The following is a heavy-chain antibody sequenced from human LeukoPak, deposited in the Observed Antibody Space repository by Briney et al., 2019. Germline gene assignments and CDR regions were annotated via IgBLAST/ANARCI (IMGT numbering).Heavy chain of an antibody. CDR2: IYYSGST. CDR3: ARDNKGQRVAFDI. J-gene: IGHJ3*02. Sequence: SETLSLTCTVSGGSISSYYWSWIRQPPGKGLEWIGYIYYSGSTNYNPSLKSRVTISVDTSKNQFSLKLSSVTAADSAVYYCARDNKGQRVAFDIWGQGTMVTVSS. D-gene: IGHD2/OR15-2a*01. V-gene: IGHV4-59*01. CDR1: GGSISSYY.